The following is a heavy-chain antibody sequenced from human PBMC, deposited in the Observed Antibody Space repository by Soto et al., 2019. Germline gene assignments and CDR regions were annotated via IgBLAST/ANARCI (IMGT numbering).Heavy chain of an antibody. CDR3: AKEGLERLFNLDY. CDR2: ITGSGRDT. J-gene: IGHJ4*02. D-gene: IGHD1-1*01. V-gene: IGHV3-23*01. Sequence: PGGSLRLSCEAPGFTFSSYVMAWVRQAPGRGLEWVSAITGSGRDTFYAQSVKGRFTVSRDNSKNTLYLQMNSLRAEDTALYYCAKEGLERLFNLDYWGQGTQVTVSS. CDR1: GFTFSSYV.